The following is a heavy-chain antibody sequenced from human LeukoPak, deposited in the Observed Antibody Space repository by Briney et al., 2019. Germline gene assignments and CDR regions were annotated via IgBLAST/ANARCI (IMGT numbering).Heavy chain of an antibody. CDR2: IYSGGST. Sequence: GGSLRLSCAASGFTVSSNYMGWVRQAPGKGLEWGSVIYSGGSTYYADSVTGRFTISRDNSKNTLYLQMNSLRAEDTAVYYCARDPREVDRVWDYYGMDVWGQGTTVTVSS. J-gene: IGHJ6*02. V-gene: IGHV3-53*01. CDR3: ARDPREVDRVWDYYGMDV. D-gene: IGHD5-12*01. CDR1: GFTVSSNY.